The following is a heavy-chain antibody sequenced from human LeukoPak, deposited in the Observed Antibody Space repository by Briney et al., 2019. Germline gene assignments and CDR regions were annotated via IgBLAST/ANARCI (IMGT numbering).Heavy chain of an antibody. Sequence: PSETLSLTCTVSGGSISGYYWSWIRQPAGKGLEYIGRIYTSGSTNYNPSLKSRVTISVDTSKNQFSLKLSSVTAADTAVYYCARVREDVYTVFDYWGQGIPVTVSS. V-gene: IGHV4-4*07. D-gene: IGHD5-24*01. J-gene: IGHJ4*02. CDR3: ARVREDVYTVFDY. CDR2: IYTSGST. CDR1: GGSISGYY.